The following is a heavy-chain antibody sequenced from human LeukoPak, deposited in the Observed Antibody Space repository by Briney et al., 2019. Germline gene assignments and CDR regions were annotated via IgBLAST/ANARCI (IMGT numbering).Heavy chain of an antibody. J-gene: IGHJ6*02. CDR3: AHTYGDYDTYYYYGMDV. D-gene: IGHD4-17*01. CDR1: GYTFTSYG. V-gene: IGHV1-18*01. Sequence: GASVKVSCKASGYTFTSYGISWVRQAPGQGLEWMGWISAYNGNTNYAQKLQGRVTMTTDTSTSTAYMELRSLRSGDTAVYYCAHTYGDYDTYYYYGMDVWGQGTTVTVSS. CDR2: ISAYNGNT.